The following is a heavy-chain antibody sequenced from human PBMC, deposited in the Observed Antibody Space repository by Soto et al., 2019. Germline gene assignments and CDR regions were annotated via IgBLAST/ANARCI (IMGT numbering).Heavy chain of an antibody. Sequence: QVQLQESGPGLVKPSGTLSLTCAVSGGSISSSNWWSWVRQPPGKGLEWIGEIYHSGSTNYNPSLRSRVTCSVDKSKNQFSLKLSSVTAADTAVYYCARGPPAYYGDAAYYYGMDVWGQGTTVTVSS. D-gene: IGHD4-17*01. V-gene: IGHV4-4*02. CDR1: GGSISSSNW. CDR3: ARGPPAYYGDAAYYYGMDV. CDR2: IYHSGST. J-gene: IGHJ6*02.